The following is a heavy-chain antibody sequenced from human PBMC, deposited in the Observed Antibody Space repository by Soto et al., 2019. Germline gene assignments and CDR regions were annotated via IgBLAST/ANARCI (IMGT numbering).Heavy chain of an antibody. CDR1: GFTLTDLS. CDR2: FDPEDGER. CDR3: ATGGTTTSFSSYYALDV. Sequence: QVQLVQSGAEVKKPGASVKVSCKVSGFTLTDLSMQWVRQAPGQGLEWMGGFDPEDGERLYAQKFQGRVTMTEDTSTDTAYMELSGLISEDTAVYYCATGGTTTSFSSYYALDVWGHGTTVTVSS. J-gene: IGHJ6*02. D-gene: IGHD1-26*01. V-gene: IGHV1-24*01.